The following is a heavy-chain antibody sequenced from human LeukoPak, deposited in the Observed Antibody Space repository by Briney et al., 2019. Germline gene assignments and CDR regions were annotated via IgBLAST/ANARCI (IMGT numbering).Heavy chain of an antibody. V-gene: IGHV1-69*05. CDR3: ARDKLYGDYDY. CDR2: IIPIFGTA. J-gene: IGHJ4*02. CDR1: GGTFSSYA. D-gene: IGHD4-17*01. Sequence: ASVKVSCKASGGTFSSYAISWVRQAPGQGLEWMGGIIPIFGTANYAQKFQGRVTMTRNTSISTAYMELSSLRSEDTAVYYCARDKLYGDYDYWGQGTLVTVSS.